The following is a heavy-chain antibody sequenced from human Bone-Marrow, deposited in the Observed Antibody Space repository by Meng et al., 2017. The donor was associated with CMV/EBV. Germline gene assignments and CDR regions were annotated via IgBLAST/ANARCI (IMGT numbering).Heavy chain of an antibody. CDR3: ARGPRGGYCSSTSCYSFDY. CDR1: GDSVSSNSAA. D-gene: IGHD2-2*02. J-gene: IGHJ4*02. V-gene: IGHV6-1*01. Sequence: LRLSCAISGDSVSSNSAAWNWIRQSPSRGLEWLGRTYYRSKWYNDYAVSVKSRITINPDTSKNQFSLQLNSVTPEETAVYYCARGPRGGYCSSTSCYSFDYWGQGTLVTSPQ. CDR2: TYYRSKWYN.